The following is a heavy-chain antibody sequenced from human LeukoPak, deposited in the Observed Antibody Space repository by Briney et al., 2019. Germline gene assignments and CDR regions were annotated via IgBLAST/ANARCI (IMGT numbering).Heavy chain of an antibody. CDR3: ARIGAPDHCGGDCYSGDY. Sequence: GGSLRLSCAASGFTFSSYVMYWVRQAPGKGLEWVSAIGTLGDTHYLDSVKGRFIISRENAKNTLYLQMNSLRGGDTAVYYCARIGAPDHCGGDCYSGDYWGQGTLVTVSS. J-gene: IGHJ4*02. CDR2: IGTLGDT. CDR1: GFTFSSYV. D-gene: IGHD2-21*02. V-gene: IGHV3-13*01.